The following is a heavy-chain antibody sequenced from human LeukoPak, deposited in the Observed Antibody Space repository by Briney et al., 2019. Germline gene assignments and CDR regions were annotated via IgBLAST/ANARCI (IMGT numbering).Heavy chain of an antibody. CDR3: AGNPEWLRFDY. CDR1: GGTFSSYA. V-gene: IGHV1-69*01. CDR2: IIAIFGTA. Sequence: GASVKVSCKASGGTFSSYAISWVRQAPGQGLEWMGGIIAIFGTANYAQKFQGRVTITADESTSTAYMELSSLRSEDTAVYYCAGNPEWLRFDYWGQGTLVTVSS. D-gene: IGHD3-3*01. J-gene: IGHJ4*02.